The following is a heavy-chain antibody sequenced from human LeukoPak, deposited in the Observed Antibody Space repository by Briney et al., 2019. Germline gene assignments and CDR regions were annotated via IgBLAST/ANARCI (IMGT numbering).Heavy chain of an antibody. Sequence: GGALRLFCGASGFTFSDYYMSWIRQAPGKGLVWVSYISSSGSTIYYADSVKGRFTISRDNAKNSLYLQMNSLRAEDTAVYYCARESDSGQGFDYWGQGTLVTVSS. J-gene: IGHJ4*02. V-gene: IGHV3-11*04. D-gene: IGHD5-12*01. CDR2: ISSSGSTI. CDR3: ARESDSGQGFDY. CDR1: GFTFSDYY.